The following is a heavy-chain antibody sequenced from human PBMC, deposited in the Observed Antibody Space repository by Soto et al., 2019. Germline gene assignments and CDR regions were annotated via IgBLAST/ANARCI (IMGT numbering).Heavy chain of an antibody. Sequence: SETLSLTCTVSGGSVSSGSYYWSWIRQPPGKGLEWIGYIYYSGSTNYNPSLKSRVTISVDTSKNQFSLKLGSVTAADTAVYYCARAGTNNWFDPWGQGTLVTVSS. CDR3: ARAGTNNWFDP. CDR1: GGSVSSGSYY. D-gene: IGHD1-1*01. J-gene: IGHJ5*02. V-gene: IGHV4-61*01. CDR2: IYYSGST.